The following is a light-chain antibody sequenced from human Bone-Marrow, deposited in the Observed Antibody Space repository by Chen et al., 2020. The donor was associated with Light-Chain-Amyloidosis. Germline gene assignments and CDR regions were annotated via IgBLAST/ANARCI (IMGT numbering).Light chain of an antibody. J-gene: IGKJ2*01. CDR1: QSVSSS. Sequence: EIVMTQSPATLSVSPGERATLSCRASQSVSSSLAWYQQKPGQAPRLLIYGASTRATGIPARISGSGSGTEFTLTSSSRQSEDSAVYYCQQYDNWPPYTFGQGTKLEIK. CDR3: QQYDNWPPYT. CDR2: GAS. V-gene: IGKV3-15*01.